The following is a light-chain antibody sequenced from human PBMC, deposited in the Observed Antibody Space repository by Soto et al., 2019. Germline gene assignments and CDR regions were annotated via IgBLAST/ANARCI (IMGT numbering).Light chain of an antibody. CDR3: SSYTRSSTRF. CDR1: SSDVGAYIQ. V-gene: IGLV2-14*03. CDR2: DVS. Sequence: QSALTQPASVSGSPGQSITISCTGTSSDVGAYIQVSWYQQHPGKAPKVMIYDVSSRTSGVSNRFSGSKSGNTAFLTISGLQAEDEADYYCSSYTRSSTRFFGTGTKLTVL. J-gene: IGLJ1*01.